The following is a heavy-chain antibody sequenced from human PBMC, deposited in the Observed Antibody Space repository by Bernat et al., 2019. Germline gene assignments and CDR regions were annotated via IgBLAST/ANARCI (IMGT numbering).Heavy chain of an antibody. CDR3: ARLRGSYYKDYYYGMDV. D-gene: IGHD1-26*01. Sequence: QLQLQESGPGLVKPSETLSLTCTVSGGSISSSSYYWGWIRQHPGKGLEWIGYIYYSGSTYYNPSLKSRVTISVDTSKNQFSLKLSSVTAADTAVYYCARLRGSYYKDYYYGMDVWGQGTTVTVSS. CDR2: IYYSGST. J-gene: IGHJ6*02. CDR1: GGSISSSSYY. V-gene: IGHV4-31*03.